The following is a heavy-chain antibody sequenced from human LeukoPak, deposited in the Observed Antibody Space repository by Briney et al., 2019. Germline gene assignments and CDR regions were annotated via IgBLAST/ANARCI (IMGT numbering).Heavy chain of an antibody. Sequence: SVKVSCKASGGTFSSYAISWVRQAPGQGLEWMGRIIPILGIANYAQKFQGRVTITADKSTSTAYMELSSLRSEDTAVYYCARQGGAYGPLNYWGQGTLVSVSS. CDR3: ARQGGAYGPLNY. CDR2: IIPILGIA. D-gene: IGHD3-10*01. V-gene: IGHV1-69*04. J-gene: IGHJ4*02. CDR1: GGTFSSYA.